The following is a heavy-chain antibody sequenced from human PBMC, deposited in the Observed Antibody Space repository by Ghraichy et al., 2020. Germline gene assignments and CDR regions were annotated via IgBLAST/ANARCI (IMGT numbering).Heavy chain of an antibody. CDR1: GFTFSSYS. D-gene: IGHD3-16*01. Sequence: LSLTCAASGFTFSSYSMNWVRQAPGKGLEWVSSISSSSSYIYYADSVKGRFTISRDNAKNSLYLQMNSLRAEDTAVYYCARGRIWDYWGQGTLVTVSS. CDR2: ISSSSSYI. J-gene: IGHJ4*02. CDR3: ARGRIWDY. V-gene: IGHV3-21*01.